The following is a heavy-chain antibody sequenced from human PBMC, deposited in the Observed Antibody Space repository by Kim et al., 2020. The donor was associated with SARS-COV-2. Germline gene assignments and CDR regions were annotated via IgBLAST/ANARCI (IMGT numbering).Heavy chain of an antibody. J-gene: IGHJ3*02. CDR3: AKEVVPADAFDI. V-gene: IGHV3-23*01. Sequence: SADSEKGRCTIYGDNSKNTLYMQMNSLRAEDTAVYYCAKEVVPADAFDIWGQGTMVTVSS. D-gene: IGHD2-2*01.